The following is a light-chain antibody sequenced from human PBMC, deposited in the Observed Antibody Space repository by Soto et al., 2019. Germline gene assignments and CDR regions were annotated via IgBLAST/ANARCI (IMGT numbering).Light chain of an antibody. J-gene: IGKJ3*01. CDR3: QHCDYLPI. Sequence: DLPMTQSPSSLSASVGDRVTITCQASQDITSYLNWYQHKPGKAPKLLIYDASILEAGVPSRFSGSGSGTDFTFTISSLQPEDVATYYCQHCDYLPIFGPGTTVDFK. V-gene: IGKV1-33*01. CDR1: QDITSY. CDR2: DAS.